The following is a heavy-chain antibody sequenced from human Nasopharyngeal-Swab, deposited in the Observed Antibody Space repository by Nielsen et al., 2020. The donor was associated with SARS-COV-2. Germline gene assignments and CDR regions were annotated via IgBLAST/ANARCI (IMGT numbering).Heavy chain of an antibody. Sequence: GESLKISCAASGFTFSSYSMNWVRQAPGKGLEWVSSISSSSSYIYYADSVKGRFTISRDNAKHSLYLQMNSLRAEDTAVYYCARDTSTVTNVGGMDVWGQGTTVTVSS. CDR2: ISSSSSYI. V-gene: IGHV3-21*01. D-gene: IGHD4-17*01. CDR1: GFTFSSYS. CDR3: ARDTSTVTNVGGMDV. J-gene: IGHJ6*02.